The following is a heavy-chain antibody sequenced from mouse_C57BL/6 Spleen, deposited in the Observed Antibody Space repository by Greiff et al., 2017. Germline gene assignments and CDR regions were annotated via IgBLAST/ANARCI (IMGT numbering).Heavy chain of an antibody. V-gene: IGHV1-55*01. J-gene: IGHJ2*01. CDR2: IYPGSGST. D-gene: IGHD4-1*01. CDR1: GYTFTSYW. Sequence: VQLQQPGAELVKPGASVKMSCKASGYTFTSYWITWVKQRPGHGLEWIGDIYPGSGSTNYNEKSKSKATLTVDTSSSTAYMQLSSLTSEDSAVYYCARITGPFDYWGQCTTLTVSS. CDR3: ARITGPFDY.